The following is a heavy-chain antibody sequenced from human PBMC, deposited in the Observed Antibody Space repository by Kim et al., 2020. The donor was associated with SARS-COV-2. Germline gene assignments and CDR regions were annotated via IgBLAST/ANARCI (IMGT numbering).Heavy chain of an antibody. CDR3: AKGYSYGYSPTGYCDY. CDR2: ISGDGGST. D-gene: IGHD5-18*01. Sequence: GGSLRLSCAASGFTFDDYAMHWVRQAPGKGLEWVSLISGDGGSTYYADSVKGRFTISRDNSKNSLYLQMNSLRTEDTALYYCAKGYSYGYSPTGYCDYWGQGTLVTVSS. J-gene: IGHJ4*02. CDR1: GFTFDDYA. V-gene: IGHV3-43*02.